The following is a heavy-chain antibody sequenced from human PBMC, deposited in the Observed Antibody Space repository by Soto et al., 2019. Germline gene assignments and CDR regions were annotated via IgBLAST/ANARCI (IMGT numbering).Heavy chain of an antibody. CDR2: ISGSGGST. CDR1: GFTFNNYA. CDR3: ARDFEQRTIWSPWVLYYFDY. V-gene: IGHV3-23*01. D-gene: IGHD2-2*03. J-gene: IGHJ4*02. Sequence: GGSLRLSCAASGFTFNNYAMSWVRQAPGKGLEWVSAISGSGGSTYYADSVKGRFTFSRDNSRNTLYLQMNSLRAEDTAVYYCARDFEQRTIWSPWVLYYFDYWGQGTLVTVSS.